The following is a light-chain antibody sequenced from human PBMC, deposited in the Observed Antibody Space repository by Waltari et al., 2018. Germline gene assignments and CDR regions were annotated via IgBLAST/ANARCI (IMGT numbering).Light chain of an antibody. V-gene: IGLV3-19*01. CDR1: SLRRYY. CDR3: NSRDSSGNHVV. J-gene: IGLJ2*01. CDR2: GTN. Sequence: SSELTQDPAVSVALGQTVRITCQGDSLRRYYASWYQQTPGQAPVLVIYGTNNRPSGIPDRFSGSSSGNTASLTITGAQAEDEADYYCNSRDSSGNHVVFGGGTKLTVL.